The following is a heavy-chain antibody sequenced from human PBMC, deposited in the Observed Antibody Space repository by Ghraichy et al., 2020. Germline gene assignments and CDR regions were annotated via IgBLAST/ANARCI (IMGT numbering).Heavy chain of an antibody. CDR2: INPNSGGT. J-gene: IGHJ2*01. Sequence: ASVKVSCNASGYTFTGYYMPWVRQAPGQGLEWMGWINPNSGGTNYAQKFQGWVTMTRDTSISTAYMELSRLRSDDTAVYYCARDGGAYCGGDCYSIYWYFDLWGRGTLVTVSS. D-gene: IGHD2-21*02. V-gene: IGHV1-2*04. CDR3: ARDGGAYCGGDCYSIYWYFDL. CDR1: GYTFTGYY.